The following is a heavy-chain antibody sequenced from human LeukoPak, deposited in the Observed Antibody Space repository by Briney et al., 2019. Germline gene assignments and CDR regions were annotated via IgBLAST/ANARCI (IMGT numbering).Heavy chain of an antibody. CDR2: ISSNGGST. D-gene: IGHD5-18*01. J-gene: IGHJ4*02. V-gene: IGHV3-64*01. CDR1: GFTFSSYA. CDR3: ARDFSRWDTAMAGLDY. Sequence: GGSLRLSCAASGFTFSSYAMHWVRQAPGKGLEYVSAISSNGGSTYYANSVKGRFTISRDNSKNTLYLQMGSLRAEDMAVYYCARDFSRWDTAMAGLDYWGQGTLVTVSS.